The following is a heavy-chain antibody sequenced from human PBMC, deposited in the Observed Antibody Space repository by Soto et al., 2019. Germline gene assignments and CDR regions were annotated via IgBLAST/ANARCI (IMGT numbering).Heavy chain of an antibody. CDR1: GFTFSSYS. J-gene: IGHJ4*02. CDR3: ARVTTSSGWYEDY. Sequence: EVQLVESGGGLVQPGGSLRLSCAASGFTFSSYSMNWVRQAPGKGLEWVSYIGVSSRSIYYADSAKGRFTISSDNAKDSLYLQMNSLRAEDTAVYYCARVTTSSGWYEDYWGQGTLVTVSS. D-gene: IGHD6-19*01. CDR2: IGVSSRSI. V-gene: IGHV3-48*01.